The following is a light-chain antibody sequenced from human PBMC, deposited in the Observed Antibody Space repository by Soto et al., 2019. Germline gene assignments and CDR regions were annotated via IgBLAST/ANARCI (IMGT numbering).Light chain of an antibody. CDR2: GNS. V-gene: IGLV1-40*01. J-gene: IGLJ2*01. Sequence: QSVLTQPPSVSGAPGQRVTISCTGSSSNIGAGYDVHWYQQLPGTAPKLLIYGNSNRPSGVPDRFSGAKSGTSASLAITGLQAEDEADYCCQSYDSGPSGVVVFGGGTQLTVL. CDR3: QSYDSGPSGVVV. CDR1: SSNIGAGYD.